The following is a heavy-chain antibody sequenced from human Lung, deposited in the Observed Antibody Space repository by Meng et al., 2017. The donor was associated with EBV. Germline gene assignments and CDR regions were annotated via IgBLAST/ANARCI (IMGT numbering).Heavy chain of an antibody. J-gene: IGHJ4*03. CDR2: FNPNGDVT. CDR1: GYTFTSYG. V-gene: IGHV1-46*01. CDR3: AREMPMTCYFDQ. Sequence: QVQLVQSGAEVKKPGASVKVSCKASGYTFTSYGISWVRQAPGQGLQWMGLFNPNGDVTTYSPRFQGRITLTGDTSTSTLYMELSSLTSDDTAVYYCAREMPMTCYFDQWGQGTLVTVSS. D-gene: IGHD3-22*01.